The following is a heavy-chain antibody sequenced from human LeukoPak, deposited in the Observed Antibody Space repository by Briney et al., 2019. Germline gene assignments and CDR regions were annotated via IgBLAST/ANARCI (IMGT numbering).Heavy chain of an antibody. J-gene: IGHJ4*02. CDR3: AKHYGDLDY. Sequence: GGSLRLSCAASGFTFSSYSMSWVRQAPGNGPEWVSVIYSGGSTYYADSVKGRFTISRDNSKNTLYLQMNSLRAEDTAVYYCAKHYGDLDYWGQGTLVTVSS. CDR2: IYSGGST. V-gene: IGHV3-66*04. CDR1: GFTFSSYS. D-gene: IGHD4-17*01.